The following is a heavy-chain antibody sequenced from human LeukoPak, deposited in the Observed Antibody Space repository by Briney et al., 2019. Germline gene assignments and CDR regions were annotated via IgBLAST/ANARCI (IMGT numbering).Heavy chain of an antibody. V-gene: IGHV4-61*08. CDR3: ARGYSSSWNYFDY. J-gene: IGHJ4*02. CDR1: GGSITSDDYY. Sequence: SETLSLTCSVSGGSITSDDYYWSYIRQPPGKGLEWIGYIYYNGNSDYNPSLKSRVTMSVDTSKKQFSLKLSSVTAADTAVYYCARGYSSSWNYFDYWGQGTLVTVSS. D-gene: IGHD6-13*01. CDR2: IYYNGNS.